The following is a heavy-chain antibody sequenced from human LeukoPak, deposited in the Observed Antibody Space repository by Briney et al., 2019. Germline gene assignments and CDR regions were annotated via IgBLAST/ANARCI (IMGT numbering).Heavy chain of an antibody. J-gene: IGHJ4*02. CDR1: GFTFSSYA. D-gene: IGHD3-22*01. Sequence: GGSLRLSCAASGFTFSSYAMSWVRQAPGKGLEWVSAISGSGGSTYYADSVKGRFTISRDNSKNTLYLQMSSLRAEDTAVYYCAKGHYYDSSGYTDYWGQGTLATVSS. CDR2: ISGSGGST. V-gene: IGHV3-23*01. CDR3: AKGHYYDSSGYTDY.